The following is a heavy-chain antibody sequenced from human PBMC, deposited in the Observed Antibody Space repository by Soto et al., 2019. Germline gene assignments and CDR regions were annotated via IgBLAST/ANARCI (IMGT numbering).Heavy chain of an antibody. D-gene: IGHD5-12*01. Sequence: QVQLVESGGGLVKPGGSLRLSCAASGFTFSDYYMTWIRQAPGKGLEWVSYISSSGSTIYYADSVRGRFTVSRDNAKNSLSLQMNTLRGEDTAVYYCARPKDIVATLTWAPFDYWGQGTLVTVSS. V-gene: IGHV3-11*01. CDR3: ARPKDIVATLTWAPFDY. J-gene: IGHJ4*02. CDR2: ISSSGSTI. CDR1: GFTFSDYY.